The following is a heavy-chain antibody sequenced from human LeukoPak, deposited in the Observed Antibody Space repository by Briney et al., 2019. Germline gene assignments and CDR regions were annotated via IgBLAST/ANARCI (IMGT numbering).Heavy chain of an antibody. CDR3: ARAPGGTLDF. CDR1: GFTFAHYH. CDR2: IKGTGDSP. Sequence: GASVKVSCKASGFTFAHYHMHWVRQAPGQGLEWVALIKGTGDSPDYAQKFQGRVTVTWDTSTTTTYLELRSLKLEDTAVYYCARAPGGTLDFWGQGTLVTVSS. D-gene: IGHD4-23*01. V-gene: IGHV1-46*01. J-gene: IGHJ4*02.